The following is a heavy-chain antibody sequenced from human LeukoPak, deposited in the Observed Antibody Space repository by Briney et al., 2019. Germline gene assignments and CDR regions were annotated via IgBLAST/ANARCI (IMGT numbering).Heavy chain of an antibody. CDR3: ARESNYRDFDY. D-gene: IGHD4-11*01. CDR1: GFTFSSYS. CDR2: ISSSSGTI. J-gene: IGHJ4*02. Sequence: GGSLRLSCAASGFTFSSYSMNWVRQAPGKGLEWVSYISSSSGTIYYADSVKGRFTISRDNAKNSLYLQMNSLRAEDTAVYYCARESNYRDFDYWGQGTLVTVSS. V-gene: IGHV3-48*01.